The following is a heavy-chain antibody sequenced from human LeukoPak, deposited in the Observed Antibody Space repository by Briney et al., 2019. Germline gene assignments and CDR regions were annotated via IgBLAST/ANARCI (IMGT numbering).Heavy chain of an antibody. CDR1: GFTFSSYA. V-gene: IGHV3-9*01. D-gene: IGHD3-22*01. CDR3: AKGYYYDSSGYSLGYGMDV. J-gene: IGHJ6*02. Sequence: PGGSLRLSCAASGFTFSSYAMSWVRQAPGKGLEWVSGISWNSGSIGYADSVKGRFTISRDNAKNSLYLQMNSLRAEDTALYYCAKGYYYDSSGYSLGYGMDVWGQGTTVTVSS. CDR2: ISWNSGSI.